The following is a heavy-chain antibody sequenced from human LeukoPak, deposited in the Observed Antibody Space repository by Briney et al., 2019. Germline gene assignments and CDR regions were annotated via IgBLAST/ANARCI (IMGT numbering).Heavy chain of an antibody. Sequence: GGSLRLSCAASGFTFSSYGMQWVRQAPGKGLEWVAFIRYDGSNKYYVDSVEGRFTISRDNSENTLYLQMNSLRAEDTAVYYCAKVPNWNDKYYYYYGMDVWGQGTTVTVSS. CDR3: AKVPNWNDKYYYYYGMDV. J-gene: IGHJ6*02. D-gene: IGHD1-1*01. CDR2: IRYDGSNK. V-gene: IGHV3-30*02. CDR1: GFTFSSYG.